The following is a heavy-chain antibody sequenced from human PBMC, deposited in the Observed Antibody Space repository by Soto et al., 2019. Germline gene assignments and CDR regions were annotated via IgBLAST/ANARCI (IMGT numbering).Heavy chain of an antibody. V-gene: IGHV4-39*01. Sequence: SETLSLTCTVSDGSIISSSYYWVLIRQPPGKGLEWIGSIYYSGSTYYNPSLKSRVTISVDTSKNQFSLKLSSVTAADTAVYYCASPRSPLYVMDFWGQGTTVTVSS. J-gene: IGHJ6*02. CDR1: DGSIISSSYY. CDR2: IYYSGST. CDR3: ASPRSPLYVMDF.